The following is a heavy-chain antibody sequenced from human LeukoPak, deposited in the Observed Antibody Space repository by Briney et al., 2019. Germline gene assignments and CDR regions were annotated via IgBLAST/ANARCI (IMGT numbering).Heavy chain of an antibody. V-gene: IGHV4-34*01. D-gene: IGHD6-13*01. CDR1: GGSFSGYY. J-gene: IGHJ5*02. CDR3: ARAEGIAAAGSRWFDP. CDR2: INHSGST. Sequence: ASETLSLTCAVYGGSFSGYYWSWIRQPPGKGLEWIGEINHSGSTNYNPSLKSRVTISVDTSKNQFSLGLSSVTAADTAVYYCARAEGIAAAGSRWFDPWGQGTLVTVSS.